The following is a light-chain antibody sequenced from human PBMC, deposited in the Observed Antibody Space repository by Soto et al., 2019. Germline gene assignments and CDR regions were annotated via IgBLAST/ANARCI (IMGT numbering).Light chain of an antibody. V-gene: IGLV2-23*01. CDR1: SSDVENYNL. CDR3: CSYAGSSTWV. CDR2: EGS. J-gene: IGLJ3*02. Sequence: QSALTQPASVSGSPGQSITISCTGTSSDVENYNLVSWYQQHSGKAPKLMIYEGSKRPSGVSNRFSGSKSGNTASLTIYGLQAEDEADYYCCSYAGSSTWVFGGGTKLTVL.